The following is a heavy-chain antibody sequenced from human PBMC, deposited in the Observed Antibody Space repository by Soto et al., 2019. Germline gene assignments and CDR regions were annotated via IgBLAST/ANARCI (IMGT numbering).Heavy chain of an antibody. J-gene: IGHJ6*03. Sequence: SETLSLTCTVSGGSISSYYWSWIRQPPGKGLKWIGYIYYSGSTNYNPSLKSRVTISVDTSKNQFSLKLSSVTAADTAVYYCVRAGYYGSGSHYYYYMDVWGKGTTVTVSS. CDR3: VRAGYYGSGSHYYYYMDV. CDR2: IYYSGST. CDR1: GGSISSYY. D-gene: IGHD3-10*01. V-gene: IGHV4-59*08.